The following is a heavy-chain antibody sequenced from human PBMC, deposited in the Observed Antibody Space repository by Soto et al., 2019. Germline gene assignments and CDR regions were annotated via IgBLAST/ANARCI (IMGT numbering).Heavy chain of an antibody. CDR3: AADLGGEAYYFDY. D-gene: IGHD2-21*01. V-gene: IGHV1-58*01. CDR1: GFTFSSSA. Sequence: SVKVSCKASGFTFSSSAVQWVRQARGQRLEWIGWIVVGSGNTNYAHKFQERVTISRDMSTSTAYMELTSLRSEDTAVYYCAADLGGEAYYFDYWGKGTLVTVSS. CDR2: IVVGSGNT. J-gene: IGHJ4*02.